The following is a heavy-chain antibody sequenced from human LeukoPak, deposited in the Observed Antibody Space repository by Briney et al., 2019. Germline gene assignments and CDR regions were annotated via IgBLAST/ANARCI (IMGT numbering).Heavy chain of an antibody. CDR2: IYYSGST. V-gene: IGHV4-31*03. D-gene: IGHD7-27*01. Sequence: SETLSLTCNVSGGSISNDGYYWSWIRQHPGKGLEWLGYIYYSGSTYYNPSLRSRVALSVDTSKSQFSLRLSSVTAADTAVYYCARDLTGDQFFDPWGQGTLVTVSS. CDR3: ARDLTGDQFFDP. CDR1: GGSISNDGYY. J-gene: IGHJ5*02.